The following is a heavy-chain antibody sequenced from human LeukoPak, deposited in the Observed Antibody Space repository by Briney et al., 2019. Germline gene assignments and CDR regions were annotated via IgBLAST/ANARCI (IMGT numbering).Heavy chain of an antibody. CDR3: AQCSGGSCYHEYDY. V-gene: IGHV3-23*01. CDR1: GFTFSSYA. CDR2: ISGSGGST. Sequence: GGSLRLSCAASGFTFSSYAMSWVRQAPGKGLEWVSAISGSGGSTYYADSVKGRFTISRDNSKNTLYLQMNSLRAEDTAVYYCAQCSGGSCYHEYDYWGQGTLVTVSS. J-gene: IGHJ4*02. D-gene: IGHD2-15*01.